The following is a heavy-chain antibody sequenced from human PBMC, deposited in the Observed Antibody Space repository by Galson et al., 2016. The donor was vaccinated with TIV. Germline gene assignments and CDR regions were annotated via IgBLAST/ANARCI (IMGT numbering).Heavy chain of an antibody. CDR3: ARAVGGNWFDP. CDR1: GYSFINHD. D-gene: IGHD3-16*01. V-gene: IGHV1-8*02. CDR2: MNPYSGNT. J-gene: IGHJ5*02. Sequence: SVKVSCKASGYSFINHDINWVRQATVQGLEWMGWMNPYSGNTGYAQKFQGRVTMTRNTAISTAYMELNSLTSEDTAVYYCARAVGGNWFDPWGQGTLVTVSS.